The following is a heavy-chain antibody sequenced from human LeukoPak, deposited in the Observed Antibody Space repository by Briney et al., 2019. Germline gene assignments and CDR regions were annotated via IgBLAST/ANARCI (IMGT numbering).Heavy chain of an antibody. CDR1: GGSISSSTYY. CDR3: ARGGNYDSSGSRAEYFRH. Sequence: PSETLSLTCTVSGGSISSSTYYWGWIRHPPGKGLEWIGSIYYSGSTYYNPSLESRVTISVDTSKNQFSLKLSSVTAADTAVYYCARGGNYDSSGSRAEYFRHWGQGTLVTVSS. J-gene: IGHJ1*01. CDR2: IYYSGST. V-gene: IGHV4-39*01. D-gene: IGHD3-22*01.